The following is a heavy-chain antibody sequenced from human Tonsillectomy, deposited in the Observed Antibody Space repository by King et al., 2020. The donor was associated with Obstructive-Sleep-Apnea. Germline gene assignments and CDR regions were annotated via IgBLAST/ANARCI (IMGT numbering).Heavy chain of an antibody. D-gene: IGHD3-16*01. CDR1: GYSFTSYG. Sequence: VQLVESGAEVKKPGASVKVSCKASGYSFTSYGISWVRQAPGQGLEWMGWISGYNGNTNYAQKLQGRVTMTTDTSTSTAYMELRSLRSDDTAVYYCARVRLGADYYYYGMDVWDQGTTVTVSS. CDR3: ARVRLGADYYYYGMDV. V-gene: IGHV1-18*01. J-gene: IGHJ6*02. CDR2: ISGYNGNT.